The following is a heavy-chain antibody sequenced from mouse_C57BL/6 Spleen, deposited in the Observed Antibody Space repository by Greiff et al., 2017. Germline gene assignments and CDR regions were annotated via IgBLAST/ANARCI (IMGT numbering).Heavy chain of an antibody. D-gene: IGHD2-4*01. CDR2: ISNGGGST. CDR3: ARDIYYDYDGGAY. CDR1: GFTFSDYY. J-gene: IGHJ3*01. V-gene: IGHV5-12*01. Sequence: EVKLQESGGGLVQPGGSLKLSCAASGFTFSDYYMYWVRQTPEKRLGWVAYISNGGGSTYYPDTVKGRFTISRDNAKKTLYLQMSRMKSEDTAMYYCARDIYYDYDGGAYWGQETLVTVSA.